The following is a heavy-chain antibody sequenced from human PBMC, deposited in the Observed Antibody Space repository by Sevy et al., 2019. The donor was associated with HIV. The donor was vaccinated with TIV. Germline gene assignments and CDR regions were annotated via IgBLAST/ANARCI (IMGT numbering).Heavy chain of an antibody. CDR1: GGSISSSSYY. Sequence: SETLSLTCTVSGGSISSSSYYWGWIRQPPGKGLEWIGSIYYSGSTYYNPSLKSRGTISVDTSKNQFSLKLSSVTAAVTAVYYCARELVTMVRGVEEDYYYYYGMDVWGQGTTVTVSS. V-gene: IGHV4-39*02. J-gene: IGHJ6*02. D-gene: IGHD3-10*01. CDR2: IYYSGST. CDR3: ARELVTMVRGVEEDYYYYYGMDV.